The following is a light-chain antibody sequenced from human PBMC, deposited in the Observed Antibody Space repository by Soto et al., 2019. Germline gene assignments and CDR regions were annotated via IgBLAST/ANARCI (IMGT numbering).Light chain of an antibody. CDR1: QSVSYN. Sequence: ETVMTQSPATLSVSPGDRATLSCSASQSVSYNLAWYQQKPGQAPRLLIYDASTRATGIPARFSGSASGTEFTLTISSLLSEDFAVYYCQQCGSSPWTFGQGTKVEIK. V-gene: IGKV3D-15*02. CDR3: QQCGSSPWT. CDR2: DAS. J-gene: IGKJ1*01.